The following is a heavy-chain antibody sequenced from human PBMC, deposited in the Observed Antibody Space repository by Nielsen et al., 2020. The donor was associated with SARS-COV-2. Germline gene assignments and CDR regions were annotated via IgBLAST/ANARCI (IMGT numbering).Heavy chain of an antibody. V-gene: IGHV4-39*01. CDR1: GGSVSSGSYY. J-gene: IGHJ4*02. CDR2: IYYSGST. CDR3: ATSRRWGIAARPGSTDY. Sequence: GSLRLSCTVSGGSVSSGSYYWSWIRQPPGKGLEWIGYIYYSGSTYYNPSLKSRVTISVDTSKNQFSLKLSSVTAADTAVYYCATSRRWGIAARPGSTDYWGQGTLVTVSS. D-gene: IGHD6-6*01.